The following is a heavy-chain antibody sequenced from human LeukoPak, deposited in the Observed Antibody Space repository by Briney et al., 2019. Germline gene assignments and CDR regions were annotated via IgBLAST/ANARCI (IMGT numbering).Heavy chain of an antibody. V-gene: IGHV3-7*02. D-gene: IGHD3-10*01. CDR3: AVGVYYFDY. CDR2: IKQDGSEK. J-gene: IGHJ4*02. Sequence: GGSLRLSCAASGCTLSSYWMSWVRQAPGKGLEWVANIKQDGSEKYYVDSVKGRFTIPRDNAKNSLYLQMNSLRAEDTAVYYCAVGVYYFDYWGQGTLVTVSS. CDR1: GCTLSSYW.